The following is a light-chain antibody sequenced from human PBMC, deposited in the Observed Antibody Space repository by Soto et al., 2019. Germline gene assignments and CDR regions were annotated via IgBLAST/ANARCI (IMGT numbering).Light chain of an antibody. CDR2: DVV. CDR3: SSYTSSSTLI. Sequence: QSALTQPASVSGSPGKSITISCPGTSSDVGGYNYVSWYQQQPGKAPKLMIYDVVNRPSGVSNRFSGSKSGNTASLTISGLQAEDEADYYCSSYTSSSTLIFGGGTKLTVL. J-gene: IGLJ2*01. CDR1: SSDVGGYNY. V-gene: IGLV2-14*01.